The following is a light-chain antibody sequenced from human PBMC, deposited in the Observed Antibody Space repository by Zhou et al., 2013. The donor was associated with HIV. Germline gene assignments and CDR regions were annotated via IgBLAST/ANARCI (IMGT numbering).Light chain of an antibody. V-gene: IGKV3-11*01. CDR1: QSVSSY. CDR3: QQYYGTPPHT. J-gene: IGKJ4*01. CDR2: DAS. Sequence: EIVLTQSPATLSLSPGERATLSCRASQSVSSYLAWYQQKPGQTPRLLIYDASNRATGIPARFSGSGSGTDFTLTISSLQAEDVAVYYCQQYYGTPPHTFGGGTKVEIK.